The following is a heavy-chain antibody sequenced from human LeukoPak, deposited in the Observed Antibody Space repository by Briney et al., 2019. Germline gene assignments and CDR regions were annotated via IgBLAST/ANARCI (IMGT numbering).Heavy chain of an antibody. J-gene: IGHJ4*02. V-gene: IGHV4-34*01. CDR3: ARGQFQRDY. CDR1: GGSFSGYF. CDR2: VNHSGKT. Sequence: SETLSLTCAVYGGSFSGYFWSWIRQPPGKGLEWIGEVNHSGKTNYNPSLKSRVTISVDTSKNQFSLNLRSVTAADTAVYYCARGQFQRDYWGQGALVTVSS.